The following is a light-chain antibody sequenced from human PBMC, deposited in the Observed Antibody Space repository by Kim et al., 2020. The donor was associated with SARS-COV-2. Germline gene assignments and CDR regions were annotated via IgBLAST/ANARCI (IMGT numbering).Light chain of an antibody. CDR1: LRDVGTFSL. J-gene: IGLJ3*02. CDR2: DIA. CDR3: CSFTMNVTWV. Sequence: GQSIPTSCSGTLRDVGTFSLISWYQKQPGKAPRLIIFDIAHRPSGISGRFSGSKSGNTASLTISDLQPDDEADYFGCSFTMNVTWVFGGGTQLTVL. V-gene: IGLV2-23*02.